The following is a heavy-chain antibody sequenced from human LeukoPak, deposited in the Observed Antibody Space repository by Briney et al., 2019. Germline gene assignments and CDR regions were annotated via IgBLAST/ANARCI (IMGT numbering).Heavy chain of an antibody. CDR1: GGTXSSYA. J-gene: IGHJ4*02. D-gene: IGHD5-18*01. CDR2: IIPILGIA. V-gene: IGHV1-69*04. Sequence: GASVKVSCKASGGTXSSYAISWVRQAPGQGLEWMGRIIPILGIANYAQKFQGRATITADKSTSTAYMELSSLRSEDTAVYYCARDGGYSYGLDWGQGTLVTVSS. CDR3: ARDGGYSYGLD.